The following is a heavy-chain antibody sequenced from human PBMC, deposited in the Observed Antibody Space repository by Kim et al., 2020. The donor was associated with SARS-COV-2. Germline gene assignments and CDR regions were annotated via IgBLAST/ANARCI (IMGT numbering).Heavy chain of an antibody. J-gene: IGHJ4*02. D-gene: IGHD6-19*01. CDR3: ARTPAGWYATFDY. V-gene: IGHV4-34*01. Sequence: YNPSLKSRVTISVDPSKNQFSLKLSYVTAAYTAVYYCARTPAGWYATFDYWGQGTLVTVSS.